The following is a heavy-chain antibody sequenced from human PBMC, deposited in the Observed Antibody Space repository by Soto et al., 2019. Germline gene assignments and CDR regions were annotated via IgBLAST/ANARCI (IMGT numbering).Heavy chain of an antibody. D-gene: IGHD2-15*01. CDR3: ARGYCSGGSCYLGFGWYYYYMDV. J-gene: IGHJ6*03. CDR1: GYTFTSYG. Sequence: ASVKVSCKASGYTFTSYGISWVRQAPGQGLEWMGWISAYNGNTNYAQKLQGRVTMTTDTSTNTAYMELRSLRSDDTAVYYCARGYCSGGSCYLGFGWYYYYMDVWGKGTTVTVSS. V-gene: IGHV1-18*01. CDR2: ISAYNGNT.